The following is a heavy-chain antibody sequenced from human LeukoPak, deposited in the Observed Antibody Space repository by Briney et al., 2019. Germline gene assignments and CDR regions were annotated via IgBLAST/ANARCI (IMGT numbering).Heavy chain of an antibody. J-gene: IGHJ4*02. V-gene: IGHV1-18*01. D-gene: IGHD3-22*01. Sequence: ASVKVSCKASGYAFTSYGITWVRQAPGQGLEWIGWISAYNGNTNYAQKLQGRVTMTPDTSTSRAYMNLRSLRSDDTAVYYCAREVPYDTSRYYQPFDYWGQGTLVTVSS. CDR2: ISAYNGNT. CDR1: GYAFTSYG. CDR3: AREVPYDTSRYYQPFDY.